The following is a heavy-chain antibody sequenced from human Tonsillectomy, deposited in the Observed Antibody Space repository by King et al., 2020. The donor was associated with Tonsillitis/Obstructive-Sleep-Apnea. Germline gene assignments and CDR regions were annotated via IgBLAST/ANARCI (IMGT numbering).Heavy chain of an antibody. CDR1: GGSFSGYY. J-gene: IGHJ6*03. D-gene: IGHD3-3*01. CDR3: ARGRVFGVVIRGARDYYYMDV. V-gene: IGHV4-34*01. CDR2: INHSGST. Sequence: VQLQQWGAGLLKPSETLSLTCAVYGGSFSGYYWTWIRQPPGKGLEWIGEINHSGSTNYNPSLKSRVTISVDTSTNHFSLKLRSVTAADTAVYYCARGRVFGVVIRGARDYYYMDVWGKGTTVTVSS.